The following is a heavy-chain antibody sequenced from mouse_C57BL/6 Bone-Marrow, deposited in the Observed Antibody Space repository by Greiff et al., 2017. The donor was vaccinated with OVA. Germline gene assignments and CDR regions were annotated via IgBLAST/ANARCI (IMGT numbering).Heavy chain of an antibody. J-gene: IGHJ4*01. CDR1: GYTFTEYT. CDR2: FYPGSGSI. CDR3: ARHEGSYYGSSRGVMDY. V-gene: IGHV1-62-2*01. D-gene: IGHD1-1*01. Sequence: QVQLKQSGAELVKPGASVKLSCKASGYTFTEYTIHWVKQRSGQGLEWIGWFYPGSGSIKYNVKFKDKATLTADKSSSTVYMELSRLTSEDSAVYFCARHEGSYYGSSRGVMDYWGQGTSVTVSS.